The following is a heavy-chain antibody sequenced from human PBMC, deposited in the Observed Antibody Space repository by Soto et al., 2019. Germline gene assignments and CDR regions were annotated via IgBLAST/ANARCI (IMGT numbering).Heavy chain of an antibody. J-gene: IGHJ4*02. D-gene: IGHD5-12*01. CDR2: IIPIFGTA. V-gene: IGHV1-69*06. CDR3: ATGGYSGARFDY. CDR1: GGTFSSYA. Sequence: SVKVSCKASGGTFSSYAISWVRQAPGQGLEWMGGIIPIFGTANYAQKFQGRVTITADKSTSTAYMELSSLRSEDTAVYYCATGGYSGARFDYWGQGTLVTVSS.